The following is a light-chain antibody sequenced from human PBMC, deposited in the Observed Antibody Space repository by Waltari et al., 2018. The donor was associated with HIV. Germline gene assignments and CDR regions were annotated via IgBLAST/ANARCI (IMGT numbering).Light chain of an antibody. CDR2: KAS. CDR1: QTVYNW. CDR3: QQYYSYST. Sequence: DIPLTQSPSTVSASVGARITITCRASQTVYNWSAWYQQRPGKAPKLLIYKASTLESGVPPRFSGSGSGTEFTLTINGLQSDDFATYYCQQYYSYSTFGPGTKVDIK. J-gene: IGKJ3*01. V-gene: IGKV1-5*03.